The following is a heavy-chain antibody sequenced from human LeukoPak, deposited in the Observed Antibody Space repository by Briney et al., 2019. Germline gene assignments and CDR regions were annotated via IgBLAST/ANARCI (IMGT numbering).Heavy chain of an antibody. CDR3: ARDSSELLWFGESLDY. D-gene: IGHD3-10*01. CDR1: GFTFSSYA. Sequence: GGSLRLSCAASGFTFSSYAMHWVRQAPGKGLEYVSAISSNGGSTYYSNTVKGRFTISRDNSKNTLYLQMGSLRAEDMAVYYCARDSSELLWFGESLDYWGQGTLVTVSS. J-gene: IGHJ4*02. V-gene: IGHV3-64*01. CDR2: ISSNGGST.